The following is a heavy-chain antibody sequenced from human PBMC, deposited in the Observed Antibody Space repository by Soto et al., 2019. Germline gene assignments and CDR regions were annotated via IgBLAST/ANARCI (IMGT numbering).Heavy chain of an antibody. J-gene: IGHJ5*01. CDR2: IYYSGST. V-gene: IGHV4-31*03. CDR3: ARSSSSWSPFAS. CDR1: GGSISSGGYY. D-gene: IGHD6-13*01. Sequence: SETLSLTCTVSGGSISSGGYYWSWIRQHPGKGLEWIGYIYYSGSTYYNPSLKSRVTISVDTSKNQFSLKLSSVTAADTAVYYCARSSSSWSPFASWGQGTLVTVSS.